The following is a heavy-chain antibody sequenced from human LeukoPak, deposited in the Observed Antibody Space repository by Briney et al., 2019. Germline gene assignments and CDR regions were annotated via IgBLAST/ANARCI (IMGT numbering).Heavy chain of an antibody. CDR3: VRDFRRPTGTGYYYYMDV. Sequence: GASVKVSXKASGYTFTGYYMHWVRQAPGQGLEWMGWINPNSGGTNYAQKFQGRVTMTRDTSISTAYMELSRLRSDDTAVYYCVRDFRRPTGTGYYYYMDVWGKGTTVTVSS. D-gene: IGHD1-1*01. J-gene: IGHJ6*03. CDR2: INPNSGGT. V-gene: IGHV1-2*02. CDR1: GYTFTGYY.